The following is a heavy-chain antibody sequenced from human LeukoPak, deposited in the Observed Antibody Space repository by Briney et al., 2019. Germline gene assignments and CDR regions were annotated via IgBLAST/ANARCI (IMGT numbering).Heavy chain of an antibody. CDR1: GYTFTNYG. V-gene: IGHV1-46*01. J-gene: IGHJ4*02. Sequence: GASVKVSCKASGYTFTNYGVSWVRQSPGQGLEWMGIINPSGNSTSYAQKFQGRVTMTRDTSTSTVYMELSSLRSEDTAVYYCARDRGTGPQGWGQGTLVTVSS. CDR3: ARDRGTGPQG. D-gene: IGHD3/OR15-3a*01. CDR2: INPSGNST.